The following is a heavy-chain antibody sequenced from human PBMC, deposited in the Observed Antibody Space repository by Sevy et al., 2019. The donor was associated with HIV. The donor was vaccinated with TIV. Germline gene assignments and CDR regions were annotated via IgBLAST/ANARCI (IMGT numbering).Heavy chain of an antibody. CDR3: ARVAVEYCTDDCYHRFDY. CDR1: GFTLTLYA. V-gene: IGHV3-30-3*01. Sequence: GGSLRLSCPASGFTLTLYAIHWVRQAPGKGLEWVALISYSGTNKYYAHSVKGRFTISRDDSKNTAYLQMNNLRTDDTAVYYCARVAVEYCTDDCYHRFDYWGQGTQVTVSS. CDR2: ISYSGTNK. D-gene: IGHD2-21*02. J-gene: IGHJ4*02.